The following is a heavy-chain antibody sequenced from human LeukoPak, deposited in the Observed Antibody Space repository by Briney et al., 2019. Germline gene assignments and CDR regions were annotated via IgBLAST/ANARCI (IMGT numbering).Heavy chain of an antibody. D-gene: IGHD1-26*01. CDR1: GYTFTGYY. V-gene: IGHV1-2*02. CDR2: INPNSGGT. CDR3: ARTRVVWEAFDI. J-gene: IGHJ3*02. Sequence: SVKVSCKASGYTFTGYYMHWVRQAPGQGLEWMGWINPNSGGTNYAQKFQGRVTMTRDTSISTAYMELSRLRSDDTAVYYCARTRVVWEAFDIRGQGTMVTVSS.